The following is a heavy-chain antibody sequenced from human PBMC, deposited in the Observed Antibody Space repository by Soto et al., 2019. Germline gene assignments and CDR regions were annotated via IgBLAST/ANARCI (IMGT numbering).Heavy chain of an antibody. CDR2: ISSSSSYI. V-gene: IGHV3-21*01. J-gene: IGHJ3*02. CDR3: ARDFIVAPSRGDAFDI. CDR1: GFTFSSYS. D-gene: IGHD6-6*01. Sequence: GGSLRLSCAASGFTFSSYSMNWVRQAPGKGLEWVSSISSSSSYIYYADSVKGRFTISRDNAKNSLYLQMNSLRAEDTAVYYCARDFIVAPSRGDAFDIWGQGTMVTVSS.